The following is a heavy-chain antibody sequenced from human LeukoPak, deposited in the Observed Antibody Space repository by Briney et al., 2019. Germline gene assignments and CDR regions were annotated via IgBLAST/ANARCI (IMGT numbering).Heavy chain of an antibody. CDR1: GFTVSSNY. CDR3: ARGSDILRGTPFDY. Sequence: GGSLRLSCAASGFTVSSNYMGWVRQAPGKGLEWVSVIYRGGSTYYADSVKGRFTISRDNSKNTLYLQMNSLRAEDTAVYYCARGSDILRGTPFDYWGQGTLVTVSS. J-gene: IGHJ4*02. V-gene: IGHV3-53*01. D-gene: IGHD1-14*01. CDR2: IYRGGST.